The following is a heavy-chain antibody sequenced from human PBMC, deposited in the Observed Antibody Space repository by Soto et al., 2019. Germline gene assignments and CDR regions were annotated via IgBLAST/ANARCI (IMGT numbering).Heavy chain of an antibody. Sequence: ASVKVSCKASGYTFTSYGISWVRQAPGQGLEWMGWISAYKGNTNYAQKLQGRVTMTTDTSTSTAYMELRSLRSDDTAVYYCARGAYDILTGPMYYFDYWGQGTLVTVSS. J-gene: IGHJ4*02. D-gene: IGHD3-9*01. CDR2: ISAYKGNT. V-gene: IGHV1-18*01. CDR1: GYTFTSYG. CDR3: ARGAYDILTGPMYYFDY.